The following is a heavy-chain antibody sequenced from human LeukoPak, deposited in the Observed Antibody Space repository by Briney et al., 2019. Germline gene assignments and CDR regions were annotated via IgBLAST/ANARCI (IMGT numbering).Heavy chain of an antibody. Sequence: GASVKVSCKASGYTFTSYDINWVRQATGQGLEWMGWMNPNSGNTGYAQKFQGRVTMTRNTSVSTAYMELSSLRSEDTAVYYCAKVFRLGLYSSSYFDYWGQGTLVTVSS. CDR3: AKVFRLGLYSSSYFDY. V-gene: IGHV1-8*01. CDR1: GYTFTSYD. J-gene: IGHJ4*02. CDR2: MNPNSGNT. D-gene: IGHD6-13*01.